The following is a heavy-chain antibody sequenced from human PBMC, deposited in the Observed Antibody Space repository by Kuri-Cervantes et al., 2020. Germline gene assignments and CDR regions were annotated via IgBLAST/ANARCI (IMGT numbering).Heavy chain of an antibody. CDR3: ARVSSGWYYSYYYYMDV. CDR2: IRQDGSEK. Sequence: GESLKISCAAPGFTFSSYWMSWVRQTPGKGLEWVANIRQDGSEKYYVDSVKGRFTISRDNARNSLFLQMNSLRAEDTAVYYCARVSSGWYYSYYYYMDVWGKGTTVTVSS. D-gene: IGHD6-19*01. CDR1: GFTFSSYW. J-gene: IGHJ6*03. V-gene: IGHV3-7*04.